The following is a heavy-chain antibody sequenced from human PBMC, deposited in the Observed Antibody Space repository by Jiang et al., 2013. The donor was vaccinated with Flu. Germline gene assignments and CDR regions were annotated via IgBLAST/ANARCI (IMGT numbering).Heavy chain of an antibody. CDR2: IIPIFGTA. CDR1: GGTFSTYA. V-gene: IGHV1-69*06. D-gene: IGHD3-22*01. J-gene: IGHJ4*02. Sequence: EVKKPGSSVKVSCKASGGTFSTYAINWVRQAPGQGLAWMGGIIPIFGTANYAQKFQGRVTITADTSTSTAYMELSSLRSEDTAIYYCARGPDSSAYYYFYWGQGTLVTVSS. CDR3: ARGPDSSAYYYFY.